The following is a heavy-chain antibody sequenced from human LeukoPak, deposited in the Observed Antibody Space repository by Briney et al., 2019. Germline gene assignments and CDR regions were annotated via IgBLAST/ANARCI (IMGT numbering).Heavy chain of an antibody. CDR2: IYYSGST. Sequence: SETLSLTCTVSGGSISSHYWSWIRQPPGKGLEWIGYIYYSGSTNYNPSLKSRVTTSVDTSKNQFSLKLSSVTAADTAVYYCARDTGLSDAFDIWGQGTMVTVSS. CDR1: GGSISSHY. D-gene: IGHD3-10*01. CDR3: ARDTGLSDAFDI. J-gene: IGHJ3*02. V-gene: IGHV4-59*11.